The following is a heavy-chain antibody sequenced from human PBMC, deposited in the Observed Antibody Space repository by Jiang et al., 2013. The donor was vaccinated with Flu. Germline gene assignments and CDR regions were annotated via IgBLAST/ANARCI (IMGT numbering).Heavy chain of an antibody. Sequence: SGISWNSGSIGYADSVKGRFTISRDNAKNSLYLQMNSLRAEDTALYYCAKDRDKYGGLDYWGQGTLVTVSS. V-gene: IGHV3-9*01. J-gene: IGHJ4*02. D-gene: IGHD4-23*01. CDR2: ISWNSGSI. CDR3: AKDRDKYGGLDY.